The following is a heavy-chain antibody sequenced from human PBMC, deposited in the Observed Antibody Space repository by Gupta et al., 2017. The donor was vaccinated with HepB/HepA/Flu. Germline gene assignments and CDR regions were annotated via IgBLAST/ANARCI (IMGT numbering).Heavy chain of an antibody. CDR1: GFTFSTYW. J-gene: IGHJ4*02. Sequence: EVQLVESGGGLVQPGGSLRLSCAASGFTFSTYWMSWVRQAPGKGLEWVANIKQDGSEKYYGDAVKGRFTISRDNAKNSLYLQMKSLRAEDTAVYYCARGPRGVVIHFDYWGQGTLVTVSS. CDR3: ARGPRGVVIHFDY. V-gene: IGHV3-7*04. CDR2: IKQDGSEK. D-gene: IGHD3-3*01.